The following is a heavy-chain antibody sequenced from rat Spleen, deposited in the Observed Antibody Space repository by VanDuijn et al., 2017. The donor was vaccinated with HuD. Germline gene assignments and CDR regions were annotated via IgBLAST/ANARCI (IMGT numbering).Heavy chain of an antibody. CDR3: TRGWLSPYNWFAY. CDR2: ISPSGVT. D-gene: IGHD1-12*03. V-gene: IGHV5-25*01. Sequence: EVQLVESGGGLVQPGRSMQLSCAASEFTFRNFDMAWVRQAPTKGLEWVASISPSGVTYYRDSVKGRFTISRDNAKSTLYLQMNSLRSEDTATYYCTRGWLSPYNWFAYWGQGTLVTVSS. J-gene: IGHJ3*01. CDR1: EFTFRNFD.